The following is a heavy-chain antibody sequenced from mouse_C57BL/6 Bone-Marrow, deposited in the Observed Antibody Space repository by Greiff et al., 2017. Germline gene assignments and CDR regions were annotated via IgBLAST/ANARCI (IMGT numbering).Heavy chain of an antibody. V-gene: IGHV1-54*01. CDR3: ARSELGQDYCDD. CDR2: INTGCGGT. Sequence: VQLQPSGAELVRPGTSVKVSCKASGYAFTNSLIEWVQQRPGPGLEWIGVINTGCGGTQYNEKFMGKATLTADKASSTAYMQLSSLTSEDSAVYFCARSELGQDYCDDWGQGTTLTVTS. D-gene: IGHD4-1*01. J-gene: IGHJ2*01. CDR1: GYAFTNSL.